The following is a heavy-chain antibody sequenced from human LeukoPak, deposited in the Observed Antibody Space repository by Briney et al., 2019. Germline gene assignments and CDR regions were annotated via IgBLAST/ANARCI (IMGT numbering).Heavy chain of an antibody. CDR2: IYTSGST. D-gene: IGHD1-14*01. CDR1: GGSISSGSYY. Sequence: SQTLSLTCTVSGGSISSGSYYWSWIWQPAGKGLEWIGRIYTSGSTNYNPSLKSRVTISVDTSKNQFSLKLSSVTAADTAVYYCARDLTEGYYYYMDVWGKGTTVTVSS. CDR3: ARDLTEGYYYYMDV. J-gene: IGHJ6*03. V-gene: IGHV4-61*02.